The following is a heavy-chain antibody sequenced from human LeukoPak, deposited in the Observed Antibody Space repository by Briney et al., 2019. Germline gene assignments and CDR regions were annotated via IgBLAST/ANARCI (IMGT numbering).Heavy chain of an antibody. J-gene: IGHJ6*02. V-gene: IGHV3-48*02. D-gene: IGHD2-15*01. CDR1: GFTFSSYS. CDR2: ISSSSSTI. Sequence: GGSLRLSCAASGFTFSSYSMNWVRQAPGKGLEWVSYISSSSSTIHYADSVKGRFTISRDNAKNSLYLQMNSLRDEDTAVYYCARDDTVSVVVAANVYYYYGMDVWGQGTTVTVSS. CDR3: ARDDTVSVVVAANVYYYYGMDV.